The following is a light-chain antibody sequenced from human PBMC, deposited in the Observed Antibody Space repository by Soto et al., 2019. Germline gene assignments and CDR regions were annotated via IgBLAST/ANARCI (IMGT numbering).Light chain of an antibody. CDR3: SSYTSTTTRV. CDR1: SSDVGGYNY. Sequence: QSALTQPASVSGSPGQSITISCTVTSSDVGGYNYVSWYQQRPGKGPKLMIYEVSNRPSGVSNRFSGSKSGNTATLTISGLQDEDEADYYCSSYTSTTTRVFGTGTKVTVL. J-gene: IGLJ1*01. V-gene: IGLV2-14*03. CDR2: EVS.